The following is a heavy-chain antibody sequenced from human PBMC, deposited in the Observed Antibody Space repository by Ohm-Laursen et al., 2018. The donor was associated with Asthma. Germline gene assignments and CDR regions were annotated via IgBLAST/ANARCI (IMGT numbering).Heavy chain of an antibody. J-gene: IGHJ4*02. CDR2: VNDEGNEK. V-gene: IGHV3-7*01. CDR3: ARDLGYGDYGLDY. D-gene: IGHD4-17*01. Sequence: SLRLSCAASGFSFSDSWMSWVRQAPGKGLECVANVNDEGNEKYYVGSVKGRFTISRDNSKNTLYLQMNSLRAEDTAVYYCARDLGYGDYGLDYWGQGTLVTVSS. CDR1: GFSFSDSW.